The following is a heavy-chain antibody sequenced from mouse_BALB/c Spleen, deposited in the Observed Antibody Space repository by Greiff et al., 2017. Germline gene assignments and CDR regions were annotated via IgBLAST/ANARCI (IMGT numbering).Heavy chain of an antibody. D-gene: IGHD1-1*01. J-gene: IGHJ4*01. CDR1: GFAFSSYD. Sequence: EVKLMESGGGLVKPGGSLKLSCAASGFAFSSYDMSWVRQTPEKRLEWVAYISSGGGSTYYPDTVKGRFTISRDNAKNTLYLQMSSLKSEDTAMYYCARGTVGYYAMDYWGQGTSVTVSS. CDR2: ISSGGGST. CDR3: ARGTVGYYAMDY. V-gene: IGHV5-12-1*01.